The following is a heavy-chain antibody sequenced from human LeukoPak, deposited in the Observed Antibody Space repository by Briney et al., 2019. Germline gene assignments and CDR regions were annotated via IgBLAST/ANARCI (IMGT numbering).Heavy chain of an antibody. V-gene: IGHV3-23*01. Sequence: PGGSLRLSSAASGFTFSSYAMSWVRQAPGKGLEWVSAISGSGGSTYYADSVKGRFTISRDNSKNTLYLQMNSLRAEDTAVYYCAKAVEDSSKLPRSYFDYWGQGTLVTVSS. CDR2: ISGSGGST. D-gene: IGHD3-22*01. CDR3: AKAVEDSSKLPRSYFDY. J-gene: IGHJ4*02. CDR1: GFTFSSYA.